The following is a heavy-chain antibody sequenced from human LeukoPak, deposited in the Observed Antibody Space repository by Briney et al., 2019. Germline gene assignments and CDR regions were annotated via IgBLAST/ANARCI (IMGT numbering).Heavy chain of an antibody. D-gene: IGHD6-13*01. CDR3: AKGLIAAAGTYYYYGMDV. J-gene: IGHJ6*02. CDR1: GFTFSSYA. V-gene: IGHV3-23*01. Sequence: GGSLRLSCAASGFTFSSYAMSWVRQAPGKGLEWVSAISGSGGSTYYADSVKGRFTISRDNSKNTLYLQMNSLRAEDTAVYYCAKGLIAAAGTYYYYGMDVWGQGTTVTVSS. CDR2: ISGSGGST.